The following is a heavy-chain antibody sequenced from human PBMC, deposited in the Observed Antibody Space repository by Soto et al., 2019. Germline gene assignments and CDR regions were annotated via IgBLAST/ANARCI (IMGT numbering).Heavy chain of an antibody. Sequence: ASVKVSCKASGYTFTSYYMHWVRQAPGQGLEWMGIINPSGGSTSYAQKFQGRVTMTRDTSTSTVYMELSSLRSEGTAVYYCARNYDFWSGYYRAAQPTYYYYYMDVWGKGTTVTVSS. V-gene: IGHV1-46*03. CDR3: ARNYDFWSGYYRAAQPTYYYYYMDV. J-gene: IGHJ6*03. CDR2: INPSGGST. CDR1: GYTFTSYY. D-gene: IGHD3-3*01.